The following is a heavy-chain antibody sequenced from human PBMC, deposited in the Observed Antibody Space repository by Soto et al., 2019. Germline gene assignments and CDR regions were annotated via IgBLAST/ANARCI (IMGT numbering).Heavy chain of an antibody. D-gene: IGHD3-3*01. Sequence: SVKVSCKASGGTLNNYAINWVRQAPGQGLEWMGGILPVSAPPDYAQKFQGRVAITADHSTSTVYMELSRLKSDDTAVYFCATDSNYDVSNSFWGQGTLVTVSS. J-gene: IGHJ4*02. CDR3: ATDSNYDVSNSF. CDR1: GGTLNNYA. V-gene: IGHV1-69*13. CDR2: ILPVSAPP.